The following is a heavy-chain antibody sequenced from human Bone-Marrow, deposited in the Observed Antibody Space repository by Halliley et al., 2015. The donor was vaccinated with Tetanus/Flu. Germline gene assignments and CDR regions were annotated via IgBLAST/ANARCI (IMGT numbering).Heavy chain of an antibody. CDR2: FYYTGRT. D-gene: IGHD6-19*01. CDR3: ARGWYSSGQLDY. V-gene: IGHV4-59*09. Sequence: EWIGYFYYTGRTNYTPSLKSRVTLSVDTSKNQISLRLSPVTAADTAVYYCARGWYSSGQLDYWGQGTLVTVSS. J-gene: IGHJ4*02.